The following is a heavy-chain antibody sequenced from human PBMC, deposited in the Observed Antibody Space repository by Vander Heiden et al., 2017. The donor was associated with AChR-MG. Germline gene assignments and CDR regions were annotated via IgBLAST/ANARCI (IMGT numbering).Heavy chain of an antibody. CDR1: GFNFRKAG. CDR3: VTEGYCNNGVCSLVSGFDYYGMDV. J-gene: IGHJ6*02. D-gene: IGHD2-8*01. V-gene: IGHV3-15*01. Sequence: EVQLVESGGGLVKPGGSLRLSCGGSGFNFRKAGRLWVRKAPGMGLEWVGQIKSKRDGETTDYAAPVKGRFTISRDDTKGTLFLQMSSLKSEDTAVYYCVTEGYCNNGVCSLVSGFDYYGMDVWGPGTTVTGSS. CDR2: IKSKRDGETT.